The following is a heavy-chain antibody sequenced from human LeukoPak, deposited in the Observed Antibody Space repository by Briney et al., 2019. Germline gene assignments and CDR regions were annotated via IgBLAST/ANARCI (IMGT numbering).Heavy chain of an antibody. J-gene: IGHJ2*01. Sequence: PSETLSLTCNVSGVSLARGGDYWGWVRQHPGKGREWLGYIYYSGSTYYRPSLKSRATMSVDTSKNHFSLRLISVTAADTAVYYCARARGGEVAAYWYFDLWGRGTLVTVSS. V-gene: IGHV4-31*03. D-gene: IGHD3-16*01. CDR3: ARARGGEVAAYWYFDL. CDR2: IYYSGST. CDR1: GVSLARGGDY.